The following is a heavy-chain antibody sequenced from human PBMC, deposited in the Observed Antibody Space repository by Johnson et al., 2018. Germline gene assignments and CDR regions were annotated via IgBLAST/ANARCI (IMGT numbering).Heavy chain of an antibody. CDR2: ISGSGGST. Sequence: EVQLVESGGGLVQPGGSLRLSCAASGFTFSSYAMRWVRQAPGKGLEWVSAISGSGGSTYYADSVKGRFTISRENSKNTLYLKMNSRRAEDTAVSYCAKVSFSGYDPFDYWGQGTRVTVSS. V-gene: IGHV3-23*04. CDR1: GFTFSSYA. D-gene: IGHD5-12*01. J-gene: IGHJ4*02. CDR3: AKVSFSGYDPFDY.